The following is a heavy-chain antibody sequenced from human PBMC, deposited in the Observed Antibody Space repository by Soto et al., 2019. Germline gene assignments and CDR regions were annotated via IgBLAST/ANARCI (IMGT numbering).Heavy chain of an antibody. V-gene: IGHV4-30-2*01. CDR2: IYHSGST. D-gene: IGHD3-16*01. CDR1: GGSISSGGYS. Sequence: SETLSLTCAVSGGSISSGGYSWSWIRQPPGKGLEWIGYIYHSGSTYYNPSLKSRVTISVDTSKNQFSLKLTSVTAADTAVYYCARFYGLDAFDFWGHGTMVTVS. CDR3: ARFYGLDAFDF. J-gene: IGHJ3*01.